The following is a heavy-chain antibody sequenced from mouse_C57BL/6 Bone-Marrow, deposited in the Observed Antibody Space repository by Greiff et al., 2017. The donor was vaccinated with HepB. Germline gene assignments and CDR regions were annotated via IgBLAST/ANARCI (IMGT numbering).Heavy chain of an antibody. CDR2: IYPGDGDT. CDR1: GYAFSSSW. V-gene: IGHV1-82*01. CDR3: ARAPFITAVVATRYFDV. D-gene: IGHD1-1*01. Sequence: QVHVKQSGPELVKPGASVKISCKASGYAFSSSWMNWVKQRPGKGLEWIGRIYPGDGDTNYNGKFKGKATLTADKSSSTAYMQLSSLTSEDSAVYFCARAPFITAVVATRYFDVWGTGTTVTVSS. J-gene: IGHJ1*03.